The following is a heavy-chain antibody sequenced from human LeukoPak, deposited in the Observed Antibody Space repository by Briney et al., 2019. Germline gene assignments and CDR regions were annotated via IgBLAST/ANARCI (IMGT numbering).Heavy chain of an antibody. CDR1: GYTFTCYY. D-gene: IGHD2-2*01. Sequence: ASVKVSCKAFGYTFTCYYMHWVGQAPGQGLEWMGWINPNSGGTNYAQKFQGWVTMTRDTSISTAYMELSRLRSDDTAVYYCARGDIVVVPAAMGCFDYWGQGTLVTVSS. CDR2: INPNSGGT. V-gene: IGHV1-2*04. J-gene: IGHJ4*02. CDR3: ARGDIVVVPAAMGCFDY.